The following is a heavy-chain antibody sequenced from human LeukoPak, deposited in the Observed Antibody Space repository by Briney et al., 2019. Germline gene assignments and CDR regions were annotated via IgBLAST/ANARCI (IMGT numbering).Heavy chain of an antibody. V-gene: IGHV3-30*02. Sequence: SGGSLRLSCGASGFTFSSYGMHWVRQAPGKGLEWVAFIRYDGSNKYYADSVKGRFTISRDNSKNTLYLQMNSLRAEDTAVYYCAGLKGVLLWFGELSEDYWGQGTLVTVSS. D-gene: IGHD3-10*01. CDR2: IRYDGSNK. J-gene: IGHJ4*02. CDR1: GFTFSSYG. CDR3: AGLKGVLLWFGELSEDY.